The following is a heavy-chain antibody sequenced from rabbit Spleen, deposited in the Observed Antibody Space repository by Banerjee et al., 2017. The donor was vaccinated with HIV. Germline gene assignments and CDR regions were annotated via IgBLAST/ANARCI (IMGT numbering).Heavy chain of an antibody. CDR1: GFSFISSYD. V-gene: IGHV1S47*01. CDR3: VRGASGSGYYSL. J-gene: IGHJ4*01. CDR2: IDLLFGTT. D-gene: IGHD1-1*01. Sequence: QEQLVESGGGLVKPGASLTLTCTASGFSFISSYDMSWVRQAPGKGLEWIGYIDLLFGTTYYANWVNGRFTISSHNAQNTLYLQLHSLTAADTATYFCVRGASGSGYYSLWGQGTLVTVS.